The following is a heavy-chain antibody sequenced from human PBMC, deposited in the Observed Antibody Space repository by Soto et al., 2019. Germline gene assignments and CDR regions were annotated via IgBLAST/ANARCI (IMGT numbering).Heavy chain of an antibody. CDR2: ITSRGGST. Sequence: EVQLLESGGGLVQPGGSLRLSCAAAGFTFSNYAMTWVRQAPGKGLEYVSSITSRGGSTYYADSVKGRFTISRDNSKDTVHLQMHSLRAEDTAVYYCAKDHYDSSAYPNNYYYYYGIDVWGQGTTVTVSS. CDR1: GFTFSNYA. D-gene: IGHD3-22*01. J-gene: IGHJ6*02. CDR3: AKDHYDSSAYPNNYYYYYGIDV. V-gene: IGHV3-23*01.